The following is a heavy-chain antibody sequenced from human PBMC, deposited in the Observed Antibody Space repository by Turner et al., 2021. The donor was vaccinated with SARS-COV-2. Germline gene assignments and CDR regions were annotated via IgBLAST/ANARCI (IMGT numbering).Heavy chain of an antibody. Sequence: QVQLVESGGGVVQPGRSLRLSCAASGFPFSSYGMHWVRQAPGKGLEWVAVISYDGSNKYYADSVKGRFTISRDNSKNTLYLQMNSLRAEDTAVFYCAKVGYSYAYPNHYFDYWGQGTLVTVSS. V-gene: IGHV3-30*18. J-gene: IGHJ4*02. D-gene: IGHD5-18*01. CDR3: AKVGYSYAYPNHYFDY. CDR2: ISYDGSNK. CDR1: GFPFSSYG.